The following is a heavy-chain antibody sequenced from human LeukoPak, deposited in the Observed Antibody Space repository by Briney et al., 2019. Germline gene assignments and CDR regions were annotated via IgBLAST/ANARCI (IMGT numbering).Heavy chain of an antibody. Sequence: SETLSLTCAVYGGSFSGYYWSWIRQPPGKGLEWIGEINHSGSTNYNPSLKSLVTISVDTSKNQFSLKLSSVTAADTAVYYCARHRKSIGILTGPFDYWGQGTLVTVSS. J-gene: IGHJ4*02. CDR2: INHSGST. V-gene: IGHV4-34*01. CDR1: GGSFSGYY. D-gene: IGHD3-9*01. CDR3: ARHRKSIGILTGPFDY.